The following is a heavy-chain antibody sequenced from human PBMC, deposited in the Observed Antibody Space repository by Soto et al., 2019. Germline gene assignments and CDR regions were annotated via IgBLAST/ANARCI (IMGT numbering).Heavy chain of an antibody. J-gene: IGHJ6*02. CDR1: GFTFSSYG. V-gene: IGHV3-30*18. D-gene: IGHD2-15*01. CDR3: AKTPLPGYCSGGSCLYYYYYGMDV. CDR2: ISYDGSNK. Sequence: GGSLRLSCAASGFTFSSYGMHWVRQAPGKGLEWVAVISYDGSNKYYADSVKGRFTISRDNSKNTLYLQMNSLRAEDTAVYYCAKTPLPGYCSGGSCLYYYYYGMDVWGQGTTVTVSS.